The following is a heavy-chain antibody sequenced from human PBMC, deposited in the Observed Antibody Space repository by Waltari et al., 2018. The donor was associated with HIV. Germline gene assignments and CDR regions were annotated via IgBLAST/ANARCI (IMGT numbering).Heavy chain of an antibody. V-gene: IGHV3-11*01. CDR3: ARASLSITGTKFFLDY. Sequence: DSVKGRFTISRDNARNSLYLQMNGLRADDTAVYYCARASLSITGTKFFLDYWGQGTLVTVSS. D-gene: IGHD1-7*01. J-gene: IGHJ4*02.